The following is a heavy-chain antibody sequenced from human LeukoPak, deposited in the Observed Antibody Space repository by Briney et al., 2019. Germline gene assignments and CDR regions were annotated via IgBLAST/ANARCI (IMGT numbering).Heavy chain of an antibody. CDR3: ASRGMAVAYYFDY. CDR1: GGSISSYY. V-gene: IGHV4-39*01. D-gene: IGHD6-19*01. CDR2: IYYSGST. J-gene: IGHJ4*02. Sequence: SETLSLTCTVSGGSISSYYWSWIRQPPGKGLEWIGSIYYSGSTYYNPSLKSRVTISVDTSKNQFSLKLSSVTAADTAVYYCASRGMAVAYYFDYWGQGTLVTVSS.